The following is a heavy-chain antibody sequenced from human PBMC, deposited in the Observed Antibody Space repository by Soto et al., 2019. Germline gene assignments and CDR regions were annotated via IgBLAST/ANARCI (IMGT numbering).Heavy chain of an antibody. D-gene: IGHD3-3*01. CDR1: GYTFTSYG. V-gene: IGHV1-18*04. CDR3: AREVYYDFWSGSPNYYGMDV. Sequence: ASVKVSCKASGYTFTSYGISWVRQAPGQGLEWMGWISAYSGNTNYAQKLQGRVTMTTDTSTSTAYMELRSLRSDDTAVYYCAREVYYDFWSGSPNYYGMDVWGQGTTVTVSS. J-gene: IGHJ6*02. CDR2: ISAYSGNT.